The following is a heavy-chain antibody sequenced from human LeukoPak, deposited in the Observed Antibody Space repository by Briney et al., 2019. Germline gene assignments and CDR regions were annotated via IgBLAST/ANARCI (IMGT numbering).Heavy chain of an antibody. D-gene: IGHD2-2*01. J-gene: IGHJ4*02. CDR1: GFTFSSYW. CDR3: VRGCSSTSCYPFDC. CDR2: INYDGST. Sequence: GGSLRLSCVASGFTFSSYWMHWVRQDPRKGLVWVSRINYDGSTNYADSVKGRFTISRDNARNTLYMQMNSLRAEDTAVYYCVRGCSSTSCYPFDCWGQGTLVTVSS. V-gene: IGHV3-74*01.